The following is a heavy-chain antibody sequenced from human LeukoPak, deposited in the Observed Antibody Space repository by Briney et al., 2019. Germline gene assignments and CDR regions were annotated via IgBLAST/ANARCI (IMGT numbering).Heavy chain of an antibody. D-gene: IGHD3-22*01. CDR2: INPSGGNT. CDR1: GYTFTRYY. J-gene: IGHJ3*02. CDR3: ATEYYYDSSGYSDAFDI. Sequence: ASVKVSCKASGYTFTRYYMHWVRQAPGQGLEWMGIINPSGGNTGYAQKFQGRVTMTRDMSTSTVYMELSSLRSEDTAVYYCATEYYYDSSGYSDAFDIWGQGTMVTVSS. V-gene: IGHV1-46*01.